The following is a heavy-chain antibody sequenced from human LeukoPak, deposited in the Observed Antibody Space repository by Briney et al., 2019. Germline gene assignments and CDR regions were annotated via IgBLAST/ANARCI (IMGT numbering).Heavy chain of an antibody. CDR2: ISDSGGGT. J-gene: IGHJ4*02. V-gene: IGHV3-23*01. Sequence: GGSLRLSCAASGFTFSSYPMTWVRQAPGKGLEWVSSISDSGGGTYYADSVKGRFTISRDNFKNTLYLQMNILRADDTAVYYCAKEAPGYFDYWGQGTLVTVSS. CDR1: GFTFSSYP. CDR3: AKEAPGYFDY.